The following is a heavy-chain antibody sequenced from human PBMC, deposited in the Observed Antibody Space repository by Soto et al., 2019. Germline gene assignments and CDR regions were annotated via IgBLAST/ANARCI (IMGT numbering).Heavy chain of an antibody. CDR2: TYYRSRWYN. J-gene: IGHJ6*03. Sequence: SQTLSLTCAISGDSVSSNSAASNWIRQSPSRGLEWLGRTYYRSRWYNDYAVSVRSRITVNPDTSKNQFSLQLTSVTPEDTAVYYCAGTTSHYWYYMDVWGKGTTVTVSS. D-gene: IGHD1-7*01. CDR1: GDSVSSNSAA. CDR3: AGTTSHYWYYMDV. V-gene: IGHV6-1*01.